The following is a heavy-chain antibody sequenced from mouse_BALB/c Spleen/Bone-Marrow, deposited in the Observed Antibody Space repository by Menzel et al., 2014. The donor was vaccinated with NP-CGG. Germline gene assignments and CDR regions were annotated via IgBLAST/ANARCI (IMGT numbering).Heavy chain of an antibody. CDR3: ARILYWYFDV. CDR2: IYPGSGNT. V-gene: IGHV1-84*02. CDR1: GYTFTDYY. J-gene: IGHJ1*01. Sequence: QVQLQQPGPELVKPGASVKISCKASGYTFTDYYINWVKQKPGQGLEWIGWIYPGSGNTKFNERFKGKATLTVDTSSSTAYMQLSSLTSEDTAVYFCARILYWYFDVWGAGTTVTVSS.